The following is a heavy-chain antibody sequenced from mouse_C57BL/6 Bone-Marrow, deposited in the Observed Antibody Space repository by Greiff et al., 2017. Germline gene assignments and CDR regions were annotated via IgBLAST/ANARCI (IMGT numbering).Heavy chain of an antibody. CDR1: GFTFSDYG. CDR3: ARHEINFAY. V-gene: IGHV5-15*01. J-gene: IGHJ3*01. Sequence: EVQLVESGGGLVQPGGSLKLSCAASGFTFSDYGMAWVRQAPRKGPEWVAFISNLAYSIYYADTVTGRFTISRENAKNTLYLEMSSLRSEDTAMYYCARHEINFAYWGQGTLVTVSA. CDR2: ISNLAYSI.